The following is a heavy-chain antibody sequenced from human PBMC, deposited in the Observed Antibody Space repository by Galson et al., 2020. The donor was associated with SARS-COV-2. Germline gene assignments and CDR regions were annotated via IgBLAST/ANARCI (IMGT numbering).Heavy chain of an antibody. CDR2: ISGSGGST. J-gene: IGHJ3*02. V-gene: IGHV3-23*01. CDR3: AKTAYYYDSSGYYYSGDAFDI. CDR1: GFTFSSYA. D-gene: IGHD3-22*01. Sequence: GGSLRLSCAASGFTFSSYAMSWVRQAPGKGLEWVSAISGSGGSTYYADSVKGRFTISRDNSKNTLYLQMNSLRAEDTAVYYCAKTAYYYDSSGYYYSGDAFDIWGQGTMVTVSS.